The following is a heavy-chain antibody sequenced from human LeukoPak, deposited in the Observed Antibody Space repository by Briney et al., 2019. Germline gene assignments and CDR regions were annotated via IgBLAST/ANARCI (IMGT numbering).Heavy chain of an antibody. Sequence: PGRSLRLSCAAFGFTFDDYAMHWVRQAPGKGLEWVSGISWNSGSIGYADSVKGRFTISRDNAKNSLYLQMNSLRAEDTALYYCAKGTYSSGWYGAFDIWGQGTMVTVSS. D-gene: IGHD6-19*01. J-gene: IGHJ3*02. CDR3: AKGTYSSGWYGAFDI. CDR2: ISWNSGSI. V-gene: IGHV3-9*01. CDR1: GFTFDDYA.